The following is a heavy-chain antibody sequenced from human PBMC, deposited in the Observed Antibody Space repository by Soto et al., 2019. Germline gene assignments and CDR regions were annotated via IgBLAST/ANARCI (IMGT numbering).Heavy chain of an antibody. V-gene: IGHV1-69*13. D-gene: IGHD2-2*01. Sequence: ASVKVSFKASGGTFSSYAISWVRQAPGQGLEWMGGIIPIFGTANYAQKFQGRVTITADESTSTAYMELSSLRSEDTAVYYCAGVGQDIVVVPAAGGMDYYYGMDVWGQGTTVTVSS. CDR1: GGTFSSYA. CDR3: AGVGQDIVVVPAAGGMDYYYGMDV. CDR2: IIPIFGTA. J-gene: IGHJ6*02.